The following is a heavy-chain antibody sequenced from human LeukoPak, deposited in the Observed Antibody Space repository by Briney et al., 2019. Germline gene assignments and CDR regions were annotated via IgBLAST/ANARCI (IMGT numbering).Heavy chain of an antibody. CDR1: GGSISSSSYY. D-gene: IGHD3-10*01. CDR3: ATQTYYYGSGTYYYYYYMDV. J-gene: IGHJ6*03. V-gene: IGHV4-39*07. CDR2: IYYSGST. Sequence: SETLSLTCTVSGGSISSSSYYWGWIRQPPGKGLEWIGSIYYSGSTYYNPSLKSRVTISVDTSKNQFSLKLSSVTAADTAVYYCATQTYYYGSGTYYYYYYMDVWGKGTTVTVSS.